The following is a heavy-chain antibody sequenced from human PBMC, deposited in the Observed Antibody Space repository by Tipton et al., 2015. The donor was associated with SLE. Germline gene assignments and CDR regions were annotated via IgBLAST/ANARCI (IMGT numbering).Heavy chain of an antibody. Sequence: TLSLTCAVYGGSFSSHYWSWIRQPPGKGLEWIGYIYYSGSTNYNPSLKSRVTISVDTSKNQFSLKLSSVTAADTAVYYCARGSSGWYDAFDIWGQGTMVTVSS. CDR2: IYYSGST. V-gene: IGHV4-59*11. J-gene: IGHJ3*02. CDR3: ARGSSGWYDAFDI. D-gene: IGHD6-19*01. CDR1: GGSFSSHY.